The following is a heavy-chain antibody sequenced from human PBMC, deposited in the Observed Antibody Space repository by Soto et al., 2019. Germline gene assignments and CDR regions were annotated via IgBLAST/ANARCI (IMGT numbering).Heavy chain of an antibody. CDR3: ATSSIAARPSREIIYYYYYGMDV. J-gene: IGHJ6*02. CDR1: GYTLTELS. CDR2: FDPEDGET. Sequence: ASVKVSCKVSGYTLTELSMHWVRQAPGKGLEWMGGFDPEDGETIYAQKFQGRVTMTEDTSTDTAYMELSSLRSEDTAVYYCATSSIAARPSREIIYYYYYGMDVWGQGTTVTVSS. V-gene: IGHV1-24*01. D-gene: IGHD6-6*01.